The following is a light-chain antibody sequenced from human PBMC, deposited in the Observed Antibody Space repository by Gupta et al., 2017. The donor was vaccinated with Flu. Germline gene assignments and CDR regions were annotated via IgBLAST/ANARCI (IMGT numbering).Light chain of an antibody. Sequence: DIVMTQSPDSLAVSLGERATINCKSSQSLLYSSNNKNYLAWYQQAPGQPPKLLIYWASTRESGVPDRFSGSGSGTDFTLTVSSLQAEDVAVYYCQQDDSSPPTFGQGTKVEIK. CDR3: QQDDSSPPT. CDR1: QSLLYSSNNKNY. CDR2: WAS. V-gene: IGKV4-1*01. J-gene: IGKJ1*01.